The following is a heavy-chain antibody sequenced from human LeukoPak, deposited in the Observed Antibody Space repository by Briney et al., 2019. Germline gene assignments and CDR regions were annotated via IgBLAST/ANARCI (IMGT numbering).Heavy chain of an antibody. CDR2: ISNTGGST. CDR1: GFTFSSYA. J-gene: IGHJ4*02. V-gene: IGHV3-23*01. Sequence: PGGSLRLSCAASGFTFSSYAMSWVRQAPGKGLEWVSVISNTGGSTFYADSVKGRFTISRDNSKNTLYLQMNSLRAEDTAVYYCAKRASGSGTSLSSFDYWGQGTLSPSPQ. CDR3: AKRASGSGTSLSSFDY. D-gene: IGHD3-10*01.